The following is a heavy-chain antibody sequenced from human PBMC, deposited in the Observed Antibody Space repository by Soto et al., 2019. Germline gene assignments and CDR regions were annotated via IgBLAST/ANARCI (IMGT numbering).Heavy chain of an antibody. CDR3: ARGDYYYYGMDV. CDR1: GFTFSSYA. Sequence: QVQLVESGGDVVQPGRSLRLSCAASGFTFSSYAMHWVRQAPGKGLEWVAVISYDGSNKYYADSVKGRFTISRDNSKNTLYRQMNSLRAEDTAVYYCARGDYYYYGMDVWGQGTTVTVSS. V-gene: IGHV3-30-3*01. J-gene: IGHJ6*02. CDR2: ISYDGSNK.